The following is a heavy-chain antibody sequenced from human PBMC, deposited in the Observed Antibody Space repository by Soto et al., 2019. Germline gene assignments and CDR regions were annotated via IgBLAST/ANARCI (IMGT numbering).Heavy chain of an antibody. D-gene: IGHD2-2*01. CDR2: IISIFGTA. CDR3: ARPVPAAGYYYGMDV. Sequence: QVQLVQSGAEVKKPGSSVKVSCKASGGTFSSYAISWVRQAPGQGLEWMGGIISIFGTANYAQKFQGRVTITAADFTSTAYMELSSLRSEDTAVYYCARPVPAAGYYYGMDVWGQGTTVTVSS. CDR1: GGTFSSYA. J-gene: IGHJ6*02. V-gene: IGHV1-69*12.